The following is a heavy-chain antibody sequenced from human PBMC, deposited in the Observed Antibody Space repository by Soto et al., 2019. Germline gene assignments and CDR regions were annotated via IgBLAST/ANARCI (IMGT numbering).Heavy chain of an antibody. CDR2: IIPIFGTA. J-gene: IGHJ6*02. V-gene: IGHV1-69*01. D-gene: IGHD4-17*01. Sequence: QVQLVQSGAEVKKPGSSVKVSCKASGGTFSSYAISWVRQAPGHGLEWMGGIIPIFGTANYAQKFQGRVTITEYEYTITAYMELCSLRSEDTAEYYCALILLFGDNAGDRSFRSYYYGMDVWGQGTKVTVSS. CDR1: GGTFSSYA. CDR3: ALILLFGDNAGDRSFRSYYYGMDV.